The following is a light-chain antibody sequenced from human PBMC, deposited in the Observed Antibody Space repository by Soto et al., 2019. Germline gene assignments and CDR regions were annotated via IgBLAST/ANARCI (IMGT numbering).Light chain of an antibody. J-gene: IGKJ5*01. V-gene: IGKV1D-12*01. CDR2: ATS. Sequence: DFQMTQSPSSLSASVGDTVTITCRSSQDVGRWLSWYQQKPGKAPKILIFATSTLQSGVPSRFSGSGSGTDFTLTITSLQSEDFATYYCQQARSFPVTFGQGTRLEIK. CDR3: QQARSFPVT. CDR1: QDVGRW.